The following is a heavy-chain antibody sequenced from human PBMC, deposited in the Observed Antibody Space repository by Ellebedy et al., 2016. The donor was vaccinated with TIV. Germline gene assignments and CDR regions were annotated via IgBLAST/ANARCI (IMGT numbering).Heavy chain of an antibody. Sequence: SETLSLXCTVSGASVNSGFNYWSCVPQPPGGGLEGIGYIYSSGSTKYNPSLTSRVTISVDTYQNQFSLNLQLVTTADTAVYYGARGRPTASREYDYWGQGTLVTVSP. CDR2: IYSSGST. V-gene: IGHV4-61*01. CDR1: GASVNSGFNY. CDR3: ARGRPTASREYDY. J-gene: IGHJ4*02. D-gene: IGHD3-10*01.